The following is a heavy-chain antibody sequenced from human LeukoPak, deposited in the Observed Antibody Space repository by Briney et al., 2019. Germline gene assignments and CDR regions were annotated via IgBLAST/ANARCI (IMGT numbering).Heavy chain of an antibody. CDR1: GDSVSSKNAA. CDR2: TYYRSKWYN. CDR3: ARVSKGLFHY. J-gene: IGHJ4*02. V-gene: IGHV6-1*01. Sequence: SQTLSVTCAISGDSVSSKNAAWNWIRQSPSRGLEWLGRTYYRSKWYNDYAVSVRSRITINPDTSKNQFSLRLISVTPEDTAVYYCARVSKGLFHYWGQGILVTVSS. D-gene: IGHD3/OR15-3a*01.